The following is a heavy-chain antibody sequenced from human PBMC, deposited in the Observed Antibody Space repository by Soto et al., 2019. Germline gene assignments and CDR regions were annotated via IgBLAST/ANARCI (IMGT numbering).Heavy chain of an antibody. J-gene: IGHJ6*03. CDR3: ARTPEGGYFYYYYMDV. V-gene: IGHV3-11*01. CDR2: ISSSGSIM. CDR1: GFTFSDYH. Sequence: QVQLVESGGGLVKPGGSLRLSCAASGFTFSDYHMSWIRQAPGKGLEWVSDISSSGSIMYYADSVKGRFTISRDNAKNSLYLQMNSLRAEDTAVYYCARTPEGGYFYYYYMDVWGKGTTVTVSS. D-gene: IGHD2-15*01.